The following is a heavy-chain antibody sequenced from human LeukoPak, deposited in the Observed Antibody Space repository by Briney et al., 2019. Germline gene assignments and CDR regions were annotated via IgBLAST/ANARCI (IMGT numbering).Heavy chain of an antibody. J-gene: IGHJ4*02. CDR1: GGSISSYY. D-gene: IGHD3-3*01. Sequence: SETLSLTCTVSGGSISSYYWSWIRQPPGKGLEWIGYIYYSGSTNYNPSLKSRVTISVDTSKNQFSLKLSSVAAADTAVYYCARNDFWSGYSSCDYWGQGTLVTVSS. CDR2: IYYSGST. V-gene: IGHV4-59*01. CDR3: ARNDFWSGYSSCDY.